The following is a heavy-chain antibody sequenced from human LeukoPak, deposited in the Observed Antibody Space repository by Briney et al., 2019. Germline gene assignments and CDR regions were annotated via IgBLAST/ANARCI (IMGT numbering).Heavy chain of an antibody. D-gene: IGHD3-10*01. CDR2: ISGSGGST. Sequence: GGSLRLSCAASGFTFSSYAVSWVRQAPGKGLEWVSAISGSGGSTYYADSVKGRFTISRDNSKNTLYLQMNSLRAEDTAVYYCAKVFFLGLGIHPTHSLQLLGGNSPFDYWGQGTLVTVSS. V-gene: IGHV3-23*01. J-gene: IGHJ4*02. CDR3: AKVFFLGLGIHPTHSLQLLGGNSPFDY. CDR1: GFTFSSYA.